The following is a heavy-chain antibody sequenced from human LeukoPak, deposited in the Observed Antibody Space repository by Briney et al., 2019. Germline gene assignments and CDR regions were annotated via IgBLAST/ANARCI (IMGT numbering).Heavy chain of an antibody. Sequence: GGSLRLSCAASGFTFSSYGMHWVRQAPGKGLEWVAVIWYDGSNKYYADSVKGRFTISRDNSKNTLYLQMNSLRAEDTAVYYCARGFPPTGLTYFDYWGQGTLVTVSS. D-gene: IGHD4-11*01. CDR1: GFTFSSYG. J-gene: IGHJ4*02. CDR3: ARGFPPTGLTYFDY. V-gene: IGHV3-33*01. CDR2: IWYDGSNK.